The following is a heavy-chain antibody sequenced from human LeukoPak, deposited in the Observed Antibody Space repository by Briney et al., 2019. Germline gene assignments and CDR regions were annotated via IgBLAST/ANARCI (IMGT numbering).Heavy chain of an antibody. CDR2: IYPGDSDT. CDR3: ARHPGFGEPVGGHLDY. D-gene: IGHD3-10*01. J-gene: IGHJ4*02. V-gene: IGHV5-51*01. CDR1: GYSFTSYW. Sequence: GESLKISCKGSGYSFTSYWIGWVRQMPGKGLEWMGIIYPGDSDTRYSPSFQGQVTISADKSISTAYLQWSSLKASDTAMYYCARHPGFGEPVGGHLDYWGQGTLVTVSS.